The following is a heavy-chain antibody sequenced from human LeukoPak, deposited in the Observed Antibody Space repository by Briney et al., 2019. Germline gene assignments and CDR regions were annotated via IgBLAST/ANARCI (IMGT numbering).Heavy chain of an antibody. CDR1: GYTFTVYY. V-gene: IGHV1-18*04. D-gene: IGHD3-10*02. J-gene: IGHJ4*02. CDR3: ARVSSGTTCLDY. Sequence: RASVKVSCKASGYTFTVYYMHWVRQAPGQGLEWMGWISAYNGNTNYAQKLQGRVTMTTDTSTSTAYMELRSLRSDDTAVYYCARVSSGTTCLDYWGQGTLVTVSS. CDR2: ISAYNGNT.